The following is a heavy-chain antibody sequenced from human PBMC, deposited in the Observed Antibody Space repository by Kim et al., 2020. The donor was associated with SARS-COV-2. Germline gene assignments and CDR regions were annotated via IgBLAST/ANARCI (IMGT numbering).Heavy chain of an antibody. CDR3: ARDRRGVLRYLDWLLGPVDY. Sequence: GGSLRLSCAASGFTFSSYAMHWVRQAPGKGLEYVSAISSNGGSTYYANSVKGRFTISRDNSKNTLYLQMGSLRAEDMAVYYCARDRRGVLRYLDWLLGPVDYWGQGTLVTVSS. V-gene: IGHV3-64*01. J-gene: IGHJ4*02. CDR1: GFTFSSYA. CDR2: ISSNGGST. D-gene: IGHD3-9*01.